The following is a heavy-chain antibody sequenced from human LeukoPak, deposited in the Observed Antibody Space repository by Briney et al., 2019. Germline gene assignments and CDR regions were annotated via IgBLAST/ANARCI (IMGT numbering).Heavy chain of an antibody. J-gene: IGHJ3*02. CDR3: ARHKNYYDGSGYYYAGAFDI. CDR1: GGSINSYY. D-gene: IGHD3-22*01. V-gene: IGHV4-59*08. Sequence: SETLSLTCTVSGGSINSYYWSWIRQPPGKGLEWIGYIYYSGSTNYNPSLKSRVTISVDTSKNQFSLKLSSVTAADTAVCYRARHKNYYDGSGYYYAGAFDIWGQGTMVTVSS. CDR2: IYYSGST.